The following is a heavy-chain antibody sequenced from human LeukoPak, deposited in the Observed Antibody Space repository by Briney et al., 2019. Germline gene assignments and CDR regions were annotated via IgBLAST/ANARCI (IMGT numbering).Heavy chain of an antibody. J-gene: IGHJ5*02. CDR1: GYTFTSYG. Sequence: GASVKVSCKASGYTFTSYGITWVRQAPGQGLEWMGWISVYSGNINYAQKLQGRVTMTTDKSTSTAYMELRSLRSDDTAVYYCARTNYDFWSGYYDHWFDPWGQGTLVTVSS. CDR2: ISVYSGNI. V-gene: IGHV1-18*01. D-gene: IGHD3-3*01. CDR3: ARTNYDFWSGYYDHWFDP.